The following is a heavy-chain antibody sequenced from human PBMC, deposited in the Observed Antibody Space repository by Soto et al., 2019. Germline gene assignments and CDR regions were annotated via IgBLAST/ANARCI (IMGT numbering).Heavy chain of an antibody. CDR2: VSSNGVST. CDR3: AKIIVYGSGRRYFDY. D-gene: IGHD3-10*01. CDR1: GFTFNSYA. V-gene: IGHV3-23*01. Sequence: GGSLRLSCAASGFTFNSYAMSWVRQAPGKGLEWVSAVSSNGVSTYYADSVKGRFTISRDNSKNTLYLQMSSLRAEDTALYYCAKIIVYGSGRRYFDYWGQGTLVTVSS. J-gene: IGHJ4*02.